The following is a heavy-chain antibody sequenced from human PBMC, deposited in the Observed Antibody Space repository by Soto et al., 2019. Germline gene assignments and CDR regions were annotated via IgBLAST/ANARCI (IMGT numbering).Heavy chain of an antibody. Sequence: WASVKVSCKASGYTFTSYGISWVRQAPGQGLEWMGWISAYNGNTNYAQKLQGRVTMTTDTSTSTAYMELRSLRSDDTAVYYCARGGVTIFGVVIDYYYYYGMDVWGQGTTVTVSS. V-gene: IGHV1-18*01. J-gene: IGHJ6*02. CDR1: GYTFTSYG. CDR3: ARGGVTIFGVVIDYYYYYGMDV. D-gene: IGHD3-3*01. CDR2: ISAYNGNT.